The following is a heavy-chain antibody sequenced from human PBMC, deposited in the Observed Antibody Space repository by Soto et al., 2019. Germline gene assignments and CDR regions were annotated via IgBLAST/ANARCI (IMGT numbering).Heavy chain of an antibody. D-gene: IGHD1-26*01. CDR2: MYYSGIT. CDR1: GAPVSSETHF. Sequence: SETLSLTCTVSGAPVSSETHFWTWIRQPPGKGLEWIGYMYYSGITNSNPALKSRVTLSVDRSRNQFSLSLNSVTAADTAVYYCAREDMSGTYYFDYWGQGTQVTVSS. J-gene: IGHJ4*02. CDR3: AREDMSGTYYFDY. V-gene: IGHV4-61*01.